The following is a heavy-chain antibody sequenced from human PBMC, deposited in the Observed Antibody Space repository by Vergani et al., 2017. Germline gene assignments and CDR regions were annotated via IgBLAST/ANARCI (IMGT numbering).Heavy chain of an antibody. Sequence: EVQLVQSGAEVKKPGESLTISCKGSGYSFTSYWIGWVRQMPGKGLEWMGRIDPSDSYTNYSPSFQGHVTISADKSISTAYLQWSSLKASDTAMYYCARRELGYCSSTSCYSADYYYYGMDVWGQGTTVTVSS. J-gene: IGHJ6*02. CDR2: IDPSDSYT. CDR1: GYSFTSYW. CDR3: ARRELGYCSSTSCYSADYYYYGMDV. D-gene: IGHD2-2*01. V-gene: IGHV5-10-1*01.